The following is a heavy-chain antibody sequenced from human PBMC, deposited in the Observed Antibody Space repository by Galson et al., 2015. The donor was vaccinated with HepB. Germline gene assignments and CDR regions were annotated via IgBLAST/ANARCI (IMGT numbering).Heavy chain of an antibody. J-gene: IGHJ6*02. CDR3: ARDGGYSSGWDYGMDV. V-gene: IGHV1-18*01. CDR1: GYTFSTYS. Sequence: SVKVSCKASGYTFSTYSITWVRQAPGQGLEWMGWISAYNRNTNYAHQLQGRVTMTTDTSTTTAYMELRSLRSDDTAVYYCARDGGYSSGWDYGMDVWGQGTTVTVSS. D-gene: IGHD6-19*01. CDR2: ISAYNRNT.